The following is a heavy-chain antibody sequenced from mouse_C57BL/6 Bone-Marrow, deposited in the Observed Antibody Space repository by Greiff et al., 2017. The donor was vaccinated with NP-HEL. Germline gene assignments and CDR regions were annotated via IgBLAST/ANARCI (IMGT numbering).Heavy chain of an antibody. Sequence: VQLQQSGAELVRPGTSVKVSCKASGYAFTNYLIEWVKQRPGQGLEWIGVINPGSGGTNYNEKFKGKATLTADKSSSTAYMQLSSLTSEDSAVYFCARKHYLYAMDYWGQGTSVTVSS. CDR1: GYAFTNYL. CDR3: ARKHYLYAMDY. D-gene: IGHD5-5*01. V-gene: IGHV1-54*01. CDR2: INPGSGGT. J-gene: IGHJ4*01.